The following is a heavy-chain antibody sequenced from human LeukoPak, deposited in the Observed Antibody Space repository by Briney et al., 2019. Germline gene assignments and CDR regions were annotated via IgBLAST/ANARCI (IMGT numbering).Heavy chain of an antibody. J-gene: IGHJ6*02. CDR1: GFTFSNYW. CDR2: IKQDGSEK. CDR3: ARMGYCSSTSCPPLTRMDV. D-gene: IGHD2-2*01. Sequence: GGSLRLSCSAPGFTFSNYWMSWVRQAPGKGLEWVANIKQDGSEKYYVDSVKGRFTISRDNAKNSLYLQMNSLRAEDTAVYYCARMGYCSSTSCPPLTRMDVWGQGTTVTVSS. V-gene: IGHV3-7*01.